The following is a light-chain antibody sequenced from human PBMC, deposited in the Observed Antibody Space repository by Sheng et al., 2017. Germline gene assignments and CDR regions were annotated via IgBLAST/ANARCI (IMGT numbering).Light chain of an antibody. V-gene: IGLV1-47*01. Sequence: GSVTPGQRVTISCSGGRSSIGNNYVYWYQHLPGMAPKLLIYKNTQRPLGVPDRLSGSKSGTSASLAISGLRSEDEADYYCATWDDSLREWVFGGGTKLTVL. CDR1: RSSIGNNY. J-gene: IGLJ3*02. CDR2: KNT. CDR3: ATWDDSLREWV.